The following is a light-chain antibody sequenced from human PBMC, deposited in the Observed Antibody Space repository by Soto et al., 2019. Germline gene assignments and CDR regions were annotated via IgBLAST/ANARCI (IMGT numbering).Light chain of an antibody. CDR1: QSVSSN. V-gene: IGKV3-15*01. J-gene: IGKJ4*01. Sequence: EVVMTQSPATLSVSLGDRATLSCRASQSVSSNLVWYQQKPGQAPRLLIYGASTRATGIPARFSGSGSGTEFTLTISSLHSEDFAAYSCQQYNNWPLTFGGGTKVEIK. CDR3: QQYNNWPLT. CDR2: GAS.